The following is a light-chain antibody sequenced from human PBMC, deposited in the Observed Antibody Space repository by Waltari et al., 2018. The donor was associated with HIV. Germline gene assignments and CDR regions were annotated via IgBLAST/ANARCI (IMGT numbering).Light chain of an antibody. CDR3: QSTDTAGTMGV. CDR1: ALPKHY. V-gene: IGLV3-25*03. CDR2: KDT. J-gene: IGLJ3*02. Sequence: SSELTQPPSMSVSPGQTARITCSGDALPKHYAYWYQQKSGRAPVLIIFKDTYRPSGSPERFSGSTSGTTATLTISDVQAGDEADYYCQSTDTAGTMGVFGGGTKLT.